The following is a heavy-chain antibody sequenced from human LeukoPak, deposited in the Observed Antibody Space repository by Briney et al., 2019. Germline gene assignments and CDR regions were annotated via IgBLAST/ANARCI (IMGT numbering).Heavy chain of an antibody. J-gene: IGHJ4*02. V-gene: IGHV1-69*04. CDR1: GGTFSSSA. CDR3: ARDSRNWSVDY. Sequence: ASVKVSCKTSGGTFSSSAIAWVRQAPGQGLEWMGRIIPVINITTYAQKFQGSVTITADTSTSTVYMELSSLRSEDTAVYYCARDSRNWSVDYWGQGTLVTVSS. CDR2: IIPVINIT. D-gene: IGHD1-1*01.